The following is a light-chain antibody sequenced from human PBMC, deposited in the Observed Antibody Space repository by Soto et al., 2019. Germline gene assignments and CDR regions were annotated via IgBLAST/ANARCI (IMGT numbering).Light chain of an antibody. Sequence: QAVVTQPPSVSGAPGHRVTISCTGSSSNIGAYDVHWYQQLPGTAPKLLISGNNNRPSGVPDRFSGSKSGSSASLAITGLQAEDEADYYCSSFSRSTTLDYVFGTGTKLTVL. CDR1: SSNIGAYD. J-gene: IGLJ1*01. V-gene: IGLV1-40*01. CDR3: SSFSRSTTLDYV. CDR2: GNN.